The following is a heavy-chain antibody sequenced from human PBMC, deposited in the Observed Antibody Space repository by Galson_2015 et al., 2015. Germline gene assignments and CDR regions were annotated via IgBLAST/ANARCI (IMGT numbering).Heavy chain of an antibody. Sequence: CAISGDSVSSNSASWNWIRQSPSRGLEWLGRTYYRSKWYRVYALFVRGRITINPDTSKNQFSLQLNSVTPEDTAIYYCSRDGGGQLAYWGQGTLVTVSS. V-gene: IGHV6-1*01. J-gene: IGHJ4*02. CDR2: TYYRSKWYR. D-gene: IGHD1-1*01. CDR3: SRDGGGQLAY. CDR1: GDSVSSNSAS.